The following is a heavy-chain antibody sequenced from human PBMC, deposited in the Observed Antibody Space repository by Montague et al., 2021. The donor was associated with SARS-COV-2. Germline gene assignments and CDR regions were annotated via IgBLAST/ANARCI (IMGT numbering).Heavy chain of an antibody. J-gene: IGHJ6*02. CDR3: AKGREEAEWLLLITYYYGMDV. D-gene: IGHD3-3*01. Sequence: SLRLSCAASGFTFSSYAMSWARQAPGKGLEWVSAISGTGGSTYYADSVKGRFTISRDNSKNTLYLQMNSLRAEDTAVYYCAKGREEAEWLLLITYYYGMDVWGQGTTVTVSS. V-gene: IGHV3-23*01. CDR1: GFTFSSYA. CDR2: ISGTGGST.